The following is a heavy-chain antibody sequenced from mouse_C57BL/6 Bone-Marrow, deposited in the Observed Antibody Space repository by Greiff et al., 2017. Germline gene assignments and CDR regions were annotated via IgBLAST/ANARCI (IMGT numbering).Heavy chain of an antibody. Sequence: VQLQQSGAELVRPGASVTLSCTASGFNIKDDYMHWVKQRPEQGLVGIGWIVHENGDTEYASKFQGKDTITADTSSNTAYLQLSSLTSEDTAVYYCTTGMVDVWGTGTTVTVSS. CDR3: TTGMVDV. CDR1: GFNIKDDY. CDR2: IVHENGDT. J-gene: IGHJ1*03. D-gene: IGHD2-3*01. V-gene: IGHV14-4*01.